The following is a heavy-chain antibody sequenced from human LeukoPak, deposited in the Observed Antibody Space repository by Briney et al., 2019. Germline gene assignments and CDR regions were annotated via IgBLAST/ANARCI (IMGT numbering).Heavy chain of an antibody. J-gene: IGHJ4*02. CDR2: IVVGSGNT. V-gene: IGHV1-58*01. CDR3: AAGLFWSGSFFDY. D-gene: IGHD3-3*01. Sequence: SVKVSCKASGFTFTSSSVQWVRQARGQRLEWIGWIVVGSGNTNYAQKFQERVTITRDMSTSTAYMELSSLRSEDTAVYYCAAGLFWSGSFFDYWGQGTLVTVSS. CDR1: GFTFTSSS.